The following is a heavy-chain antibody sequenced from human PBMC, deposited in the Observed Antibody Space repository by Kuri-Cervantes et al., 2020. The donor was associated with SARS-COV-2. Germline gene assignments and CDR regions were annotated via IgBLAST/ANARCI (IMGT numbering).Heavy chain of an antibody. D-gene: IGHD4-17*01. J-gene: IGHJ4*02. CDR1: GYTFTSYG. Sequence: ASVKVSCKASGYTFTSYGISWVRQAPGQGLEWMGWISAYNGNTNYAQKLQGRVTMTTDTSTSTAYMDLRSLRSDDTAVYYCARSWSMTKVTTVDYWGQGTLVTVSS. CDR2: ISAYNGNT. V-gene: IGHV1-18*01. CDR3: ARSWSMTKVTTVDY.